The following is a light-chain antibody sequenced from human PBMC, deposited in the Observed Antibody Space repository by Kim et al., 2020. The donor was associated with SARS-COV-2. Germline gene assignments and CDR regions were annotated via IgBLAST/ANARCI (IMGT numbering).Light chain of an antibody. CDR3: QQSYTTPMYT. CDR1: QNIANY. CDR2: TAS. Sequence: ASVGDRVTISCRASQNIANYINWYQQKRGNAPDLLIHTASTLHSGVPSRFTGSGYGTDFSLTINSLQPEDVATYYCQQSYTTPMYTFGRGTKLEI. V-gene: IGKV1-39*01. J-gene: IGKJ2*01.